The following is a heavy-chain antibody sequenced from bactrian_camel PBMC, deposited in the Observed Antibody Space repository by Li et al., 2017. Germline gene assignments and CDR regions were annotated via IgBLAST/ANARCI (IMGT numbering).Heavy chain of an antibody. CDR3: TNDYLLRIGAQENY. CDR2: VDVDGGT. D-gene: IGHD1*01. CDR1: GFTFDDSD. Sequence: HVQLVESGGGLVQPGGSLRLSCTGSGFTFDDSDMGWYRQSPGKEREGVAAVDVDGGTSYADSVKGRFTISSDNAKNTLYLQLNSLKTEDSARYYFTNDYLLRIGAQENYWGQGTQVTVS. J-gene: IGHJ4*01. V-gene: IGHV3S55*01.